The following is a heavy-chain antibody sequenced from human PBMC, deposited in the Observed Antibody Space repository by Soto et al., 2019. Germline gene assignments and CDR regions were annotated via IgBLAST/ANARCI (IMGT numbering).Heavy chain of an antibody. CDR3: ARGYGRNFDY. CDR2: IYYSGGT. D-gene: IGHD5-18*01. CDR1: GDSVSGSRHY. Sequence: SETLSLTCTVSGDSVSGSRHYWGWIRQSPGKGLEWIGNIYYSGGTYFNPSLRSRVTISIDTSKNQFSLRLNSVTAADTAVYHCARGYGRNFDYWGQGTLVTVSS. V-gene: IGHV4-39*02. J-gene: IGHJ4*02.